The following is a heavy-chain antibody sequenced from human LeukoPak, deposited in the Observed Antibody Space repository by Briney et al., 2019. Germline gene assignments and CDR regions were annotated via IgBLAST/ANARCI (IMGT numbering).Heavy chain of an antibody. D-gene: IGHD2-15*01. CDR3: VADVVSAVGVLAS. J-gene: IGHJ5*02. CDR2: IVVGSGNT. Sequence: GTSVRVSCKDSGFTFLKSAVQWVRQTRGQRLEWIGWIVVGSGNTNHAQKFSERVTITRDMSTSTAYMELSSLRSEDTAVYYCVADVVSAVGVLASWGQGTLVTVSS. CDR1: GFTFLKSA. V-gene: IGHV1-58*01.